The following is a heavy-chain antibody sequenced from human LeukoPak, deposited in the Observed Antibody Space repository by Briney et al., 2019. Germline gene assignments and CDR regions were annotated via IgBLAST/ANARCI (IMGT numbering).Heavy chain of an antibody. CDR1: GGSISSGGYY. D-gene: IGHD2-2*01. CDR2: IYHSGST. CDR3: ARVSPDIVVVPAAGPLDY. V-gene: IGHV4-30-2*01. J-gene: IGHJ4*02. Sequence: SETLSLTCTVSGGSISSGGYYWSWIRQPPGKGLEWIGYIYHSGSTYYNPSLKSRVTISVDRSKNQFSLKLSSVTAVDTAVYYCARVSPDIVVVPAAGPLDYWGQGTLVTVSS.